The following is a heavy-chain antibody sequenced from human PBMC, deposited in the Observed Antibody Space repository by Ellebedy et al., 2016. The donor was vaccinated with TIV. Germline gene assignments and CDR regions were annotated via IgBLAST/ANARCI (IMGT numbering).Heavy chain of an antibody. V-gene: IGHV3-7*03. D-gene: IGHD3-3*01. J-gene: IGHJ4*02. Sequence: GESLKISCAASGFTFNSYWMSWVRQAPGKGLEWVANINQDGSRIYYVDSVKGRFTISRDNSNNTLLLQMNSLRVEDTATYYCAKEIGVHGPPYFDYWGRGALVIVSS. CDR3: AKEIGVHGPPYFDY. CDR2: INQDGSRI. CDR1: GFTFNSYW.